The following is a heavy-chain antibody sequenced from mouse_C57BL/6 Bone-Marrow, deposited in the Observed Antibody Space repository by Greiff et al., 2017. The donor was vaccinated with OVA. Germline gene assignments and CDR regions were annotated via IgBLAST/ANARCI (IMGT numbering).Heavy chain of an antibody. J-gene: IGHJ4*01. CDR3: ARGAYYRGGYAVDY. CDR1: GYTFTNYW. CDR2: IYPGGGYT. Sequence: VMLVESGAELVRPGTSVKMSCKASGYTFTNYWIGWAKQRPGHGLEWIGDIYPGGGYTNYNEKFKGKATLTADKSSSTAYMQFSSLTSEDSAIYYCARGAYYRGGYAVDYWGQGTSVTVSS. V-gene: IGHV1-63*01. D-gene: IGHD2-12*01.